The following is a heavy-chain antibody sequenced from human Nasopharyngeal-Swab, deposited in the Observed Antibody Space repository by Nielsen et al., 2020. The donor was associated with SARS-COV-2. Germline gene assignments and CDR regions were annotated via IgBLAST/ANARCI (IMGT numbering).Heavy chain of an antibody. D-gene: IGHD4-17*01. CDR3: ARGNGAFDY. J-gene: IGHJ4*02. CDR1: GGASSVCC. CDR2: INHSGST. Sequence: GGASSVCCGRRTRQPPGKGLEWIGEINHSGSTNYSPSLKSRVTISVDTSKNQFSLKLSSVTAADTAVYYCARGNGAFDYWGQGTRVTVSS. V-gene: IGHV4-34*01.